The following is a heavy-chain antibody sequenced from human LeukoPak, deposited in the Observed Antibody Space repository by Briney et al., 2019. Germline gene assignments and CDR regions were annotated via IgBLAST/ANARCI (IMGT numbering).Heavy chain of an antibody. V-gene: IGHV4-38-2*01. Sequence: SGTLSLTCAVSGYSISSGYYWGWIRQPPGKGLEWIGSIYHSGSTYYNPSLKSRVTISVDTSKNQFSLKLSSVTAADTAVYYCARHAGTGDYWGQGTLVTVSS. J-gene: IGHJ4*02. CDR3: ARHAGTGDY. CDR2: IYHSGST. CDR1: GYSISSGYY. D-gene: IGHD3/OR15-3a*01.